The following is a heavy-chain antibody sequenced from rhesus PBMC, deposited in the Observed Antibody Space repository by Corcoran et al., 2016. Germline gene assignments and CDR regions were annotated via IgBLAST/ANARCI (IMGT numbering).Heavy chain of an antibody. J-gene: IGHJ6*01. CDR3: ARDSPNTNGLDS. CDR2: ISGRSRGP. D-gene: IGHD2-21*01. CDR1: GGSFSGYY. Sequence: QVQLQESGPGLVKPSETLSLTCAVSGGSFSGYYWGWTRQPPGKGLEWSGYISGRSRGPTYNPSHKSRVTISTDPSKNQFSLKLSSVTAADTAVYYCARDSPNTNGLDSWGQGVVVTVSS. V-gene: IGHV4-165*01.